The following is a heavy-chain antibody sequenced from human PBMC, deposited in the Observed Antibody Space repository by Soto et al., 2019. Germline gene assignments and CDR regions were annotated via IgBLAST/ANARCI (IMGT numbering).Heavy chain of an antibody. J-gene: IGHJ4*02. D-gene: IGHD5-12*01. Sequence: PSETLSLTCTVSGDSISSGTYYWSWIRQHPGKGLEWIGYIYYGGSTYNNPSLKGRPTISVDTSKNQFSLKVTSVTAADTAVYFCARDRSRGYGRFDYWGQGTLVTVSS. CDR2: IYYGGST. V-gene: IGHV4-31*03. CDR3: ARDRSRGYGRFDY. CDR1: GDSISSGTYY.